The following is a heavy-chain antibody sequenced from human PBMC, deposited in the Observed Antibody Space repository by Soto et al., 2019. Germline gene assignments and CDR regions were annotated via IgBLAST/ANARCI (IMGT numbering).Heavy chain of an antibody. CDR3: AKDIKSGGIVGATTPDAFDI. V-gene: IGHV3-23*01. J-gene: IGHJ3*02. D-gene: IGHD1-26*01. CDR1: GFTFSSYA. CDR2: ISGSGGST. Sequence: GESLKISCAASGFTFSSYAMSWVRQAPGKGLEWVSAISGSGGSTYYADSVKGRFTISRDNSKNTLYLQMNSLRAEDTAVYYCAKDIKSGGIVGATTPDAFDIWGQGTMVTVSS.